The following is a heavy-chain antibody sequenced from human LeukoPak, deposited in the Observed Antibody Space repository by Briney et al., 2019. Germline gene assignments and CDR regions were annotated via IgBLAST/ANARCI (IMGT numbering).Heavy chain of an antibody. V-gene: IGHV3-23*01. CDR2: ISDSGGNT. J-gene: IGHJ4*02. CDR3: AKDLNNRGWLRAFFDY. CDR1: GGSVSSGSYY. D-gene: IGHD1/OR15-1a*01. Sequence: PSETLSLTCTVSGGSVSSGSYYWTWIRQAPGTGLEWVSSISDSGGNTYYADSVKGRFTISRDNSKNTLHLQMDSLRVEDTALYYCAKDLNNRGWLRAFFDYWGQGTLVTVSS.